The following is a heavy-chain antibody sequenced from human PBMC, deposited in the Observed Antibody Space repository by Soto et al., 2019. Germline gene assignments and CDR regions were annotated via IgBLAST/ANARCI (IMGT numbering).Heavy chain of an antibody. J-gene: IGHJ6*02. CDR2: ISSYNGDT. CDR1: GYTFTRSG. V-gene: IGHV1-18*01. CDR3: AREGVAPYYYYGMDV. D-gene: IGHD5-12*01. Sequence: QVQLVQSGAEVKKPGASVKVSCKASGYTFTRSGISWVRQAPGQGPEWMGWISSYNGDTNYAQTFQGRVTMTTDTSTSTAYMELRSLMSDATAVYYCAREGVAPYYYYGMDVWVQGTPVTVSS.